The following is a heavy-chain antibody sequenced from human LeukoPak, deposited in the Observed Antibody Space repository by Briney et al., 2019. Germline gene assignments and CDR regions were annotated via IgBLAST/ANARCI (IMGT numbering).Heavy chain of an antibody. J-gene: IGHJ4*01. Sequence: PGGSLRLSCAASGFTFSSYAMSWVRQAPGKGLEWVSAISGSGGSTYYADSVKGRFTISRDNSKNTLYLQMDSLRAEDTAVYSCAKGTGRSRRVTKTGYFVYWGHGALVTVSS. D-gene: IGHD1-26*01. CDR3: AKGTGRSRRVTKTGYFVY. CDR2: ISGSGGST. V-gene: IGHV3-23*01. CDR1: GFTFSSYA.